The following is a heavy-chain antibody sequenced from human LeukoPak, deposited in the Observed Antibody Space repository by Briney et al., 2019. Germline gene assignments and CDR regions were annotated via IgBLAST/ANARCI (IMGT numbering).Heavy chain of an antibody. CDR3: ARHGYYYYTSGYFGY. Sequence: PSETLSLTCTVSGGSISSSFYYWGWLRRPPGKGLEWIGSTYYSGTTYYKPSLKSRVSVSVDTSKNQLSLNLTSVTAADTALYYCARHGYYYYTSGYFGYWGQGILVTVSS. V-gene: IGHV4-39*01. D-gene: IGHD3-22*01. CDR2: TYYSGTT. CDR1: GGSISSSFYY. J-gene: IGHJ4*02.